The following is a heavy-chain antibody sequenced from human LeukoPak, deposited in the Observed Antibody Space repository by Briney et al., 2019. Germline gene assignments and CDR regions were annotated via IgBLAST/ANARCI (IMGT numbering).Heavy chain of an antibody. J-gene: IGHJ6*03. CDR3: ARRGSSAAYYYMDV. D-gene: IGHD6-6*01. CDR2: IKQDGSEK. Sequence: PGGSLRLSCAASGFTFSSYWMSWVRQAPGKGLEWVANIKQDGSEKYYVDSVKGRFTITRDNAKNSLYLQMNSLRAEDTAVYYCARRGSSAAYYYMDVWGKGTTVTVSS. V-gene: IGHV3-7*01. CDR1: GFTFSSYW.